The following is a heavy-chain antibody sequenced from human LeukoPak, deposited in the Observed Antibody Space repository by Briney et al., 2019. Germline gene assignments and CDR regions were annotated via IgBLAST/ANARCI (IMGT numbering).Heavy chain of an antibody. CDR2: INPQSGGT. V-gene: IGHV1-2*02. J-gene: IGHJ5*02. D-gene: IGHD3-10*01. CDR1: GYTFTGYY. Sequence: ASVKVSCKPSGYTFTGYYIQWVRQAPGQGLEWMGWINPQSGGTNYAQKLQGRVTMTTDTSTSTAYMELRSLRSDDTAVYFCARDRHSYGSGSYKGNWFDPWGQGTLVTVSS. CDR3: ARDRHSYGSGSYKGNWFDP.